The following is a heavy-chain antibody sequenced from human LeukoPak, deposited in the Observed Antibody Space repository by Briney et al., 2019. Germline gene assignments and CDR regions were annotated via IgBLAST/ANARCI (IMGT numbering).Heavy chain of an antibody. CDR1: GCTFSSYE. CDR3: ARVIQLWSLYYFDY. J-gene: IGHJ4*02. D-gene: IGHD5-18*01. V-gene: IGHV3-48*03. CDR2: ISSSGSTI. Sequence: GGSLRLSCAASGCTFSSYEMNWVRQAPGKGLEWVSYISSSGSTIYYADSVKGRFTISRDNAKNSLYLQMNSLRAEDTAVYYCARVIQLWSLYYFDYWGQGTLVTVSS.